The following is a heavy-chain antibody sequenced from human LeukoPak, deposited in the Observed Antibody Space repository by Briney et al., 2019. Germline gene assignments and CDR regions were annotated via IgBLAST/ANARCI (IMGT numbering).Heavy chain of an antibody. Sequence: SETLSLTCTVSGGSLSRSSYYWGWVRLPPGKGLEWIGSFHSSGSTYYSPSLKSRVTISVDTSKNQFSLKLSSVTASDTAVYFCARMYGDYLFDYWGQGTLVTVSS. V-gene: IGHV4-39*01. J-gene: IGHJ4*02. CDR3: ARMYGDYLFDY. CDR2: FHSSGST. CDR1: GGSLSRSSYY. D-gene: IGHD4-17*01.